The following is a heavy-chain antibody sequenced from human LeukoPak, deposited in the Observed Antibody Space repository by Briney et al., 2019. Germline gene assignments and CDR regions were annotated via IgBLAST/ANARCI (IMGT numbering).Heavy chain of an antibody. CDR3: ARDSPFEWDVFGDSFDI. CDR2: ISPSGGST. CDR1: GYTFTGYY. V-gene: IGHV1-46*01. Sequence: GASVKVSCKASGYTFTGYYIHWVRQAPGQGLEWMGIISPSGGSTTYAQKFQGRVTMTRDTSTSTVYMELSSLRSEDTAVYYCARDSPFEWDVFGDSFDIWGQGTVVTVSS. D-gene: IGHD1-26*01. J-gene: IGHJ3*02.